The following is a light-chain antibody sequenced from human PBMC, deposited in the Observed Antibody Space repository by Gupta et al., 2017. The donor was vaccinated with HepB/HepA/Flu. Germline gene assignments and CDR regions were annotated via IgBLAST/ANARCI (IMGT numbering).Light chain of an antibody. J-gene: IGLJ2*01. Sequence: SYVLTQPPAVSVAPGQTARIPRGGNDIGSRSVHWYQQKTGQDPVLVMLYDSDRPSGIAERFSGPNSGNKATTPTSRVEAGDEADDYCQLSESNSDHLVFGGGTKLTVL. CDR3: QLSESNSDHLV. CDR2: YDS. V-gene: IGLV3-21*01. CDR1: DIGSRS.